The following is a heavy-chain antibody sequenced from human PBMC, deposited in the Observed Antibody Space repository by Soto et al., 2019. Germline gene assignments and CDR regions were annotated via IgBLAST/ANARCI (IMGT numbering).Heavy chain of an antibody. CDR1: GYTLTELS. CDR3: AREVAAAGTKAGANWFDH. Sequence: ASVKVYCKVSGYTLTELSMHWVRQAPGKGLEWMGGFDPEDGETIYAQKFQGRVTMTEDTSTDTAYMELSSLRSEDTAVYYCAREVAAAGTKAGANWFDHWGEGTLVTVSS. D-gene: IGHD6-13*01. J-gene: IGHJ5*02. V-gene: IGHV1-24*01. CDR2: FDPEDGET.